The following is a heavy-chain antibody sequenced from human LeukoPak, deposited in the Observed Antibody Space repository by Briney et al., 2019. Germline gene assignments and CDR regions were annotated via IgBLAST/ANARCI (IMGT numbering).Heavy chain of an antibody. CDR3: ARTSDYSIDNWFDP. Sequence: SETLSLTCTVSGGSISGYFWTWIRQPAGKGLEWIGRIYTSGSTNYNPSLKSRVTISLDTSKNQFSLKLSSVTAADTAVYYCARTSDYSIDNWFDPWGQGTLVTVSS. V-gene: IGHV4-4*07. CDR2: IYTSGST. CDR1: GGSISGYF. J-gene: IGHJ5*02. D-gene: IGHD4-11*01.